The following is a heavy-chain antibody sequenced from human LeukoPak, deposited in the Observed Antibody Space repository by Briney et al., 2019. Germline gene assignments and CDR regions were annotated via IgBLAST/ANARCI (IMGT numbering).Heavy chain of an antibody. J-gene: IGHJ3*02. CDR2: ISSSGSTI. Sequence: PGGSLRLSCAASGFTFSSYEMNWVRQAPGKGLEWVSYISSSGSTIYYADSVKGRFTISRDNAKNSLYLQMDSLRAEDTAVYYCARFSITMVRGITAGAFDIWGQGTMVTVSS. CDR3: ARFSITMVRGITAGAFDI. V-gene: IGHV3-48*03. CDR1: GFTFSSYE. D-gene: IGHD3-10*01.